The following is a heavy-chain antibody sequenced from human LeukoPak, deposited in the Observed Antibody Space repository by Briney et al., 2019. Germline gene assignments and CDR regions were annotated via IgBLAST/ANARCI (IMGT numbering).Heavy chain of an antibody. CDR2: IHYSGTT. J-gene: IGHJ6*02. D-gene: IGHD2-2*01. CDR3: ARDRSASYYLYYGLGV. CDR1: GGSINSGDSY. Sequence: SETLSLTCTVSGGSINSGDSYWTWIRQPPGKGLEWIGYIHYSGTTYYNPSLKSRVTISVATSKNQFSLKVNSVTAADTAVYYCARDRSASYYLYYGLGVWGQGTTVTVSS. V-gene: IGHV4-30-4*01.